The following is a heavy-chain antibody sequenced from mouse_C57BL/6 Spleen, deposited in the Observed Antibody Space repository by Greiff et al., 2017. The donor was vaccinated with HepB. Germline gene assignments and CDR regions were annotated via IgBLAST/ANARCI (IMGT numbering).Heavy chain of an antibody. CDR2: INSDGGST. CDR3: ARVNYGDGAMDY. Sequence: DVMLVESGGGLVQPGESLKLSCESNEYEFPSHDMSWVRKTPEKRLELVAAINSDGGSTYYPDTMERRFIISRDNTKKTLYLQMSSLRSEDTALYYCARVNYGDGAMDYWGQGTSVTVSS. V-gene: IGHV5-2*01. CDR1: EYEFPSHD. D-gene: IGHD1-1*01. J-gene: IGHJ4*01.